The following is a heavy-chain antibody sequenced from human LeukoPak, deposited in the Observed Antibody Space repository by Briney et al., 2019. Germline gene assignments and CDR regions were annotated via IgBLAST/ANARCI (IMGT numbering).Heavy chain of an antibody. D-gene: IGHD3-9*01. CDR1: GGSFSGYY. V-gene: IGHV4-59*01. CDR2: IYYSGST. Sequence: PSETLSLTCAVYGGSFSGYYWSWIRQPPGKGLEWIGYIYYSGSTNYNPSLKSRVTVSVDTSKNQFSLKLSSVTAADTAVYYCARTRDILTGYAFDIWGQGTMVTVSS. CDR3: ARTRDILTGYAFDI. J-gene: IGHJ3*02.